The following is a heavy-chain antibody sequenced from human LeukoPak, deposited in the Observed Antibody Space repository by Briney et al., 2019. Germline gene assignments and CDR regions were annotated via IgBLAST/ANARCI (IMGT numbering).Heavy chain of an antibody. V-gene: IGHV3-21*01. CDR1: GFTFSSHV. CDR2: ISSSSSYI. J-gene: IGHJ6*03. Sequence: PGGSLRLSCAASGFTFSSHVMNWVRQAPGKGLEWVSSISSSSSYIYYADSVKGRFTISRDNAKNSLYLQMNSLRAEDTAVYYCAREGPRSLYYYYYYMDVWGKGTTVTVSS. D-gene: IGHD5-24*01. CDR3: AREGPRSLYYYYYYMDV.